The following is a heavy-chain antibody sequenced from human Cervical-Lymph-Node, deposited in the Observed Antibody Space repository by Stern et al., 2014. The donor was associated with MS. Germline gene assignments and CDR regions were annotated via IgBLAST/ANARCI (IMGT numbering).Heavy chain of an antibody. CDR3: ANALWSGGRDYYGMDV. CDR1: GYTLTELS. CDR2: FDPEDGET. D-gene: IGHD3-10*01. J-gene: IGHJ6*02. V-gene: IGHV1-24*01. Sequence: QVQLVQSGAEVKKPGASVKVSCKVSGYTLTELSMNWVRQAPGKGLEWMGGFDPEDGETLYAQKFQGRVTMTEDTSTDTAYMELSSLRSEDTAVYYCANALWSGGRDYYGMDVWGQGTTVTVSS.